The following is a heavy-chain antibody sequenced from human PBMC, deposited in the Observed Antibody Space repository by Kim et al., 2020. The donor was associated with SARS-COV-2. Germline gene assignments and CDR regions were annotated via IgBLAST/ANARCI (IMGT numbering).Heavy chain of an antibody. Sequence: GGSLRLSCAASGFTFSSCGMSWVRQAPGKGLEWVSAISVSGDATYYTDSVKGRFTISRDNSKSTLYLHMGSLRAEDTAVYYCAKDSPLLTFWGQGTLVTVSS. CDR1: GFTFSSCG. V-gene: IGHV3-23*01. CDR2: ISVSGDAT. CDR3: AKDSPLLTF. J-gene: IGHJ4*02. D-gene: IGHD3-16*01.